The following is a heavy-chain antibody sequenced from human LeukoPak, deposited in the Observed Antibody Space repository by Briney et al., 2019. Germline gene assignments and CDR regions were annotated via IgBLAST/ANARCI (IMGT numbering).Heavy chain of an antibody. CDR2: ISGSGDST. CDR1: GFTFSSYA. Sequence: GGSLRLSCAASGFTFSSYAMSWVRQPPGKGLEWVSGISGSGDSTYYADSVKGRFTISRDNSKNTLYLQMNSLRAEDTAVYYCAKSTYYYDSSGSFDIWGQGTMVTVSS. CDR3: AKSTYYYDSSGSFDI. V-gene: IGHV3-23*01. D-gene: IGHD3-22*01. J-gene: IGHJ3*02.